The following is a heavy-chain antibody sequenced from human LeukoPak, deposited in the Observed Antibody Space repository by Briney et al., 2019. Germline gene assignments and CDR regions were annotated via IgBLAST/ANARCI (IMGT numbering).Heavy chain of an antibody. J-gene: IGHJ3*02. CDR3: ARVMGDYYDSSGYYRRSDVFDI. V-gene: IGHV4-39*07. CDR2: IYYSGST. Sequence: SETLSLTCTVSGGSISRNGYYWGWIRQSPGKGLEWIGNIYYSGSTYYNPSLKSRVTISVDTSKNQFSLKLSSVTAADTAVYYCARVMGDYYDSSGYYRRSDVFDIWGQGTMLTVSS. CDR1: GGSISRNGYY. D-gene: IGHD3-22*01.